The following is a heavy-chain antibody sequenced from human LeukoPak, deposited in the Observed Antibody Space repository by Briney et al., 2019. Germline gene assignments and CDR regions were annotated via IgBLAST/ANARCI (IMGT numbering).Heavy chain of an antibody. CDR3: AKGDYYDSSGYYYEGVDP. CDR1: GFTFSSYA. J-gene: IGHJ5*02. D-gene: IGHD3-22*01. Sequence: PGGSLRLSCAASGFTFSSYAMSWVRQAPGKGLEWVSAISGSGGSTYYADSVKGRFTISRDNSKNTLYLQMNSLRAEDTAVYYCAKGDYYDSSGYYYEGVDPWGQGTPVTVSS. CDR2: ISGSGGST. V-gene: IGHV3-23*01.